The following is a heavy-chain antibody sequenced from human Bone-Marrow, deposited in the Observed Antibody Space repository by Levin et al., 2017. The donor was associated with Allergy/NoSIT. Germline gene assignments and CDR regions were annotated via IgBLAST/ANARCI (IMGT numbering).Heavy chain of an antibody. D-gene: IGHD2/OR15-2a*01. CDR2: IKNDGSEE. J-gene: IGHJ4*02. CDR1: GFTFSTYW. V-gene: IGHV3-7*01. CDR3: ARQDTVLMFYAHFHYFFDF. Sequence: GESLKISCAVSGFTFSTYWMTWVRQAPGKGLEWVANIKNDGSEEYYVDSVKGRFTISRDNAKSSLYLQMNRLRDEDTAVYYCARQDTVLMFYAHFHYFFDFWGQGTLVTVSS.